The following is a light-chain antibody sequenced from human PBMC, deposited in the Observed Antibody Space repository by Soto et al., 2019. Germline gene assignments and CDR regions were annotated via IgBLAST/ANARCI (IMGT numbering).Light chain of an antibody. CDR3: KQYGSSLYS. V-gene: IGKV3D-20*01. J-gene: IGKJ2*03. CDR1: QSLSSYY. Sequence: EIVLTQSPATLSLSPGERATLSCGASQSLSSYYLAWYQQKPGLAPKLLIYDTSIRATGIPDRFSGSGSGTDFTLTISRLEPEDVAVYYCKQYGSSLYSFGQGTKLDIK. CDR2: DTS.